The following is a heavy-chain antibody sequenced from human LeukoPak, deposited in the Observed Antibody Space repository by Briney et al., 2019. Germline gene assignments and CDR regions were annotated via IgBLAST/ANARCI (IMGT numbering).Heavy chain of an antibody. Sequence: PGGSLRLSCAASRFTFSSYWMSWVRQAPGKGLEWVANIKKDGSEKYYVDSVKGRFIISRDNAKTSLYLQMNSLRDEDTAVYYCARGGSGYSYGKIDSWGQGILVTVSS. CDR2: IKKDGSEK. J-gene: IGHJ4*02. V-gene: IGHV3-7*01. D-gene: IGHD5-18*01. CDR1: RFTFSSYW. CDR3: ARGGSGYSYGKIDS.